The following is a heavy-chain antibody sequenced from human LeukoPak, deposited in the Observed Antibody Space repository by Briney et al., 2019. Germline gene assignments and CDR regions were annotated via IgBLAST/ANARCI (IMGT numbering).Heavy chain of an antibody. CDR1: GFTFSSYA. CDR2: ISYDGSNK. V-gene: IGHV3-30-3*01. Sequence: GRSLRLSCAASGFTFSSYAMHLVRQAPGKGLEWVAVISYDGSNKYYADSVKGRFTISRDNSKNTLYLQMNSLRAEDTAVYYCARDHLSYDSSGYLYYWGQGTLVTVSS. D-gene: IGHD3-22*01. CDR3: ARDHLSYDSSGYLYY. J-gene: IGHJ4*02.